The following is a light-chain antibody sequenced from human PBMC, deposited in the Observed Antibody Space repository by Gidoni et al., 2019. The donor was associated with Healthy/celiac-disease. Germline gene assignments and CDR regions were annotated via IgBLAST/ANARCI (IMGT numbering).Light chain of an antibody. J-gene: IGKJ1*01. CDR3: QQYGSSLWWT. Sequence: EIVLTQSPGTLSLSPGERATLSCRASQSVSSSYLAWYQQKPGQAPRLLIYVASSRATGIPDRFSGSGSGTDFTLTISRLEPEDFAVYYCQQYGSSLWWTFGQGTKVEIK. V-gene: IGKV3-20*01. CDR2: VAS. CDR1: QSVSSSY.